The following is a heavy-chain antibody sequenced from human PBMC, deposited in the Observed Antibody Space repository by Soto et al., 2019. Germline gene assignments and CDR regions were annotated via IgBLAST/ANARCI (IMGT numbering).Heavy chain of an antibody. J-gene: IGHJ5*02. CDR3: ARGIAVSRFDP. CDR1: GGTFSSYA. Sequence: SVKVSCKASGGTFSSYAISWVRQAPGQGLEWMGGIIPIFGTANYAQKFQGRVTMTTDTSTSTAYMELRSLRSDDTAVYYCARGIAVSRFDPWGQGTLVTVSS. D-gene: IGHD6-19*01. CDR2: IIPIFGTA. V-gene: IGHV1-69*05.